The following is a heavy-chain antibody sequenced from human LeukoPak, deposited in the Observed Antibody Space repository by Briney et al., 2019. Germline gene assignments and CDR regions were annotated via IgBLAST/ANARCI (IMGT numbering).Heavy chain of an antibody. J-gene: IGHJ3*02. CDR3: ARGPGDFDASDI. Sequence: GGSLRLSCEASGFTFTSYWMSWVRQAPGKGPEWVAHIKENGNEQYYADSVEGRFTISRDNVKQSLGLQMNSLRVEDTAVYYCARGPGDFDASDIWGQGTMVTVSS. CDR2: IKENGNEQ. D-gene: IGHD1-14*01. V-gene: IGHV3-7*01. CDR1: GFTFTSYW.